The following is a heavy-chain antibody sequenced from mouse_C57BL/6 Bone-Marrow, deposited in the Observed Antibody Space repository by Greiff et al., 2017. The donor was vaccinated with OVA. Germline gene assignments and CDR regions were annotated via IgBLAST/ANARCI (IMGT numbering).Heavy chain of an antibody. CDR3: ARHEGLRRRWYFGV. CDR2: ISGGGGNT. V-gene: IGHV5-9*01. Sequence: EVKLVEPGGGLVKPGGSLKLSCAASGFTFSSYTMSWVRQTPEKRLEWVATISGGGGNTYYPDSVKGRFTLSRDNAKNTLYLQMSSLRSEDTALYYCARHEGLRRRWYFGVWGTGTTVTVSS. J-gene: IGHJ1*03. CDR1: GFTFSSYT. D-gene: IGHD2-4*01.